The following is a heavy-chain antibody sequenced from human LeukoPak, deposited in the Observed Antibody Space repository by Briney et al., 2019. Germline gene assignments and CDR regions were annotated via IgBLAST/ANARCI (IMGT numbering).Heavy chain of an antibody. CDR1: RFTFSSYA. CDR3: ARVAVTEIYYYYGLDV. J-gene: IGHJ6*02. Sequence: GGSLRLSCVASRFTFSSYAMHWVRQIAGTGLDWVAVISYDGRQTYYADSVKGRFTVSRDNSKNTVYLQMNRLRAEDTAVYYCARVAVTEIYYYYGLDVWGQGTTVTVSS. D-gene: IGHD2-21*02. CDR2: ISYDGRQT. V-gene: IGHV3-30*04.